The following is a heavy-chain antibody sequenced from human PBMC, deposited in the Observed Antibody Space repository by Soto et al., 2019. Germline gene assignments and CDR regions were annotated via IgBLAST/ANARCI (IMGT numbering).Heavy chain of an antibody. CDR2: ISTYNGNT. J-gene: IGHJ6*01. D-gene: IGHD6-13*01. CDR1: GYTFISYG. CDR3: EITKREVIAAAVTDRYGMEV. Sequence: QVQLVQSGAEVKKPGASVKVSCKASGYTFISYGISWVRQAPGQGLEWMGWISTYNGNTNYAQKFQGRVTMSTDTSTSKAYMELRSLRSDATAVYYCEITKREVIAAAVTDRYGMEVW. V-gene: IGHV1-18*01.